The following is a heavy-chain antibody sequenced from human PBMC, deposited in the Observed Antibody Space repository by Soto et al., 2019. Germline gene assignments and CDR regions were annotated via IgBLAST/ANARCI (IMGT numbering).Heavy chain of an antibody. CDR2: INWNDDK. CDR1: GFSLTTIGVG. J-gene: IGHJ4*02. D-gene: IGHD3-10*01. CDR3: AHINGPPHYYFAY. V-gene: IGHV2-5*01. Sequence: SGPTLVNPTQTLTLTCTFSGFSLTTIGVGVGWIRQPPGKALEWLALINWNDDKRYSPSLKNRLTLMTDTSKNQVVLIMTNLDPVDTATYYCAHINGPPHYYFAYWGQGALVTVSS.